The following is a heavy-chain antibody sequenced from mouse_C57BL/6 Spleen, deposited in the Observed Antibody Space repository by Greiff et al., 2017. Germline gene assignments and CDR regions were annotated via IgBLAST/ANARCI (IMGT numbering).Heavy chain of an antibody. V-gene: IGHV1-74*01. Sequence: VQLQQSGAELVKPGASVKVSCKASGYTFTSYWMHWVKQRPGQGLEWIGRIHPSDGDTNYNQKFKGKATLTVDKSASTAYMQLSSLTSEDSAVYYCAIGNYGRDFDYWGQGTTLTVSS. J-gene: IGHJ2*01. D-gene: IGHD1-1*01. CDR2: IHPSDGDT. CDR1: GYTFTSYW. CDR3: AIGNYGRDFDY.